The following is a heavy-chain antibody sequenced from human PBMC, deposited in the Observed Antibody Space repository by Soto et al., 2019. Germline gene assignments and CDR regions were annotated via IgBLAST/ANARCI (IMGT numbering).Heavy chain of an antibody. Sequence: ASVKVSCKASGYTFTGYYMHWVRQAPGQGLEWMGWINPNSGGTNYAQKFQGRVTMTRDTSISTAYMELSRLRPDDTAVYYCARDLRAYEYNMIVVVTPFVGWFDPWGQGTLVTVSS. CDR2: INPNSGGT. CDR1: GYTFTGYY. D-gene: IGHD3-22*01. CDR3: ARDLRAYEYNMIVVVTPFVGWFDP. V-gene: IGHV1-2*02. J-gene: IGHJ5*02.